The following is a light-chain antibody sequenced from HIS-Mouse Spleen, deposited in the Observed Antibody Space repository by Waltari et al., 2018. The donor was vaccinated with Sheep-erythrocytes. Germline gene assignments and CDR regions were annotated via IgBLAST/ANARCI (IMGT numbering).Light chain of an antibody. CDR1: ALPKKY. J-gene: IGLJ3*02. CDR2: EDS. CDR3: YSTDNSGNHWV. Sequence: SYELTQPPSVSVSPGQTARITCSGAALPKKYAYWYQQKSGQAPVLVIYEDSKRPSGIPERFSGSSSGTMATLTISGAQVEDDADYYCYSTDNSGNHWVFGGGTKLTVL. V-gene: IGLV3-10*01.